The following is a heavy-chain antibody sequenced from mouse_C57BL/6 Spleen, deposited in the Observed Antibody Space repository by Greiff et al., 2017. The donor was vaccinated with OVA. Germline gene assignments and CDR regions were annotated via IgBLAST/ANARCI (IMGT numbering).Heavy chain of an antibody. V-gene: IGHV1-72*01. CDR1: GYTFTSYW. J-gene: IGHJ1*03. CDR3: ARTGSSYDWYFDG. D-gene: IGHD1-1*01. CDR2: IDPNSGGT. Sequence: VQLQQPGAELVKPGASVTLSCQASGYTFTSYWMHWVHQRPGRGLEWIGRIDPNSGGTKYNEKFKSKATLTVDKPSSTAYMQLISLTSEDSAVDYCARTGSSYDWYFDGWGTGTTVTVSS.